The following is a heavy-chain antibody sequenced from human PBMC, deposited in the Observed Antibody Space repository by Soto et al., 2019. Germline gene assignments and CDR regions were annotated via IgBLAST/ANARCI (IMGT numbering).Heavy chain of an antibody. V-gene: IGHV3-23*01. CDR2: ISFGGGNT. D-gene: IGHD2-15*01. Sequence: GGSLRLSCVGSGFTFSDYAMTWVRQAPGKGLEWVATISFGGGNTYYADSVEGRFTISGDNSKNTLFLQMHSLRTEDTAVYYCAKDGYCNGGSCYLYYLDYWGQGTPVTVSS. CDR3: AKDGYCNGGSCYLYYLDY. J-gene: IGHJ4*02. CDR1: GFTFSDYA.